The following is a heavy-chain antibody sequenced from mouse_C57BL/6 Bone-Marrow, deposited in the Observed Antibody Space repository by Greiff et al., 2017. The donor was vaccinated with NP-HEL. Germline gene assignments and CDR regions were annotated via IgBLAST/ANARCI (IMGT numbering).Heavy chain of an antibody. D-gene: IGHD2-3*01. CDR2: INPYNGGT. V-gene: IGHV1-19*01. CDR1: GYTFTDYY. J-gene: IGHJ4*01. CDR3: ARWLLNYYVMDY. Sequence: VQLQQSGPVLVKPGASVKMSCKASGYTFTDYYMNWVKQSHGKSLEWIGVINPYNGGTSYNQKFKGKATLTVDKSSSTAYMELNSLLSEDYAVYYCARWLLNYYVMDYWGQGTAVTVSS.